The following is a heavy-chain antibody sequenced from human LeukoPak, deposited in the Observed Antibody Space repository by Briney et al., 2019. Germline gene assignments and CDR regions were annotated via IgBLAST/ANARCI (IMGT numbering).Heavy chain of an antibody. D-gene: IGHD2-21*02. Sequence: GGSLRLSCAASGFTFSSYAMNWVRQAPGKGLEWVSAISGSGGRTYYADSVKGRFTISRDNSKNTLYLQMNSLRAEDTAVYYCTKLYCGGDCYSGPGYYFDYWGQGALVTVSS. CDR2: ISGSGGRT. J-gene: IGHJ4*02. CDR1: GFTFSSYA. V-gene: IGHV3-23*01. CDR3: TKLYCGGDCYSGPGYYFDY.